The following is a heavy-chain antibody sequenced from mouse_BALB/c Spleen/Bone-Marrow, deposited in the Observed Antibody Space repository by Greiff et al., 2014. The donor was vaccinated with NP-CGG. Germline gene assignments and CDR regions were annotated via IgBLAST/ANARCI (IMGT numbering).Heavy chain of an antibody. J-gene: IGHJ4*01. CDR2: VNPNNGGT. CDR1: GYTFTEYT. D-gene: IGHD1-2*01. V-gene: IGHV1-18*01. Sequence: EVQGVESGPELVKPGASVKISCKTSGYTFTEYTMHWVKQSHGKSLEWIGGVNPNNGGTIYNQKFKGKATLTVGKSSSTAYMELRSLTSEDSAVYYCARKDYGYNYVMDYWGQGTSVTVSS. CDR3: ARKDYGYNYVMDY.